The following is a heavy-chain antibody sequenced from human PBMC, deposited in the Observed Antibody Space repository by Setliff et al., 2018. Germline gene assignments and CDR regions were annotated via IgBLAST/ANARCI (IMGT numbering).Heavy chain of an antibody. CDR1: GYTFSSYA. CDR3: GRASRFGTIVYRGDYYMDV. J-gene: IGHJ6*03. V-gene: IGHV7-4-1*02. Sequence: ASVKVSCKASGYTFSSYAMGWMRQAPGQRLEWMGWINTNTGNPSYAQDFTGRLVFSLDTSVSTAYLQINSLEAEDSAVYYCGRASRFGTIVYRGDYYMDVWGKGTTVTVS. CDR2: INTNTGNP. D-gene: IGHD3-10*01.